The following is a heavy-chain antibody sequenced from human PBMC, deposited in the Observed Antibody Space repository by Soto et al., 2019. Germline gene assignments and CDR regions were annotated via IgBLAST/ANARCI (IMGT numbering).Heavy chain of an antibody. V-gene: IGHV3-23*01. Sequence: EVQLLESGGDLVQPGGSLRLSCAASGFTFSNYAMSWVRQAPGKGLEWVSTISDTGDSTYYADSVRGRFTISRDNSKNTLYLQMVSLRAEYTAVFFCAKSPLSRNPPLTLTTRFDYWGQGALVTVSS. J-gene: IGHJ4*02. CDR1: GFTFSNYA. D-gene: IGHD4-17*01. CDR2: ISDTGDST. CDR3: AKSPLSRNPPLTLTTRFDY.